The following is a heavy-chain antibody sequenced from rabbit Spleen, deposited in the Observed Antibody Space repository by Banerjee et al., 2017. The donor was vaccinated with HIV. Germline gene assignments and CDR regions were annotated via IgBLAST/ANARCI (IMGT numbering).Heavy chain of an antibody. Sequence: QQQLVESGGGLVQPEGSLTLTCKASGFDFSRNAICWVRQAPGKGLEWIACDYFSTGRTYYASWAKGRFIMSRTSSTKVTLQMTSLTAADTAAYFCARSGDAGDISGLKLWGQGTLVTVS. CDR2: DYFSTGRT. D-gene: IGHD2-1*01. V-gene: IGHV1S45*01. J-gene: IGHJ4*01. CDR3: ARSGDAGDISGLKL. CDR1: GFDFSRNA.